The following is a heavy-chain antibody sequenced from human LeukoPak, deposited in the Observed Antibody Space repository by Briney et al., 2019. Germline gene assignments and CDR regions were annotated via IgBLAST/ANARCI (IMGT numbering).Heavy chain of an antibody. CDR3: ARDKHLRDGVTYYFDY. CDR1: GGTFSSYA. D-gene: IGHD5-18*01. Sequence: SVKVSCKASGGTFSSYAISWVRQAPGQGLEWMGGIIPIFGTANYAQKFQGRVTITADESTSTAYMELSSLRSEDTAVYYCARDKHLRDGVTYYFDYWGQGTLVTVSS. V-gene: IGHV1-69*13. CDR2: IIPIFGTA. J-gene: IGHJ4*02.